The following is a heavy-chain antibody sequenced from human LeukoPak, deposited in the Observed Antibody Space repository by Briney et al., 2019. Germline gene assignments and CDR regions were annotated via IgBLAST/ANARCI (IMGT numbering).Heavy chain of an antibody. V-gene: IGHV1-2*02. CDR3: ARGSVLNGYSH. Sequence: ASVELSCKASGYTFSDYYIHWVRLAPGQGLEWMAWINPNSGGTNYAQKFQGRVTMTRDTSITTAYMELSRLTSDDTAVYYCARGSVLNGYSHWGQGTLVTATS. CDR2: INPNSGGT. D-gene: IGHD3-9*01. CDR1: GYTFSDYY. J-gene: IGHJ4*02.